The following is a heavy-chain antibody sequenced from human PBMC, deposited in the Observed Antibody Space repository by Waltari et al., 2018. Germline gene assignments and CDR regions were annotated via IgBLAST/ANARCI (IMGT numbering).Heavy chain of an antibody. Sequence: QVQLVQSGAEVKKPGASVKVPCKVSGYTLTELSMHWVRQAPGKGLEWMGGFDPEDGETIYAQKCQGRVTMTEDTSTDTAYMELSSLRSEDTAVYYCAATPNYYGSGSYYWYFDLWGRGTLVTVSS. CDR1: GYTLTELS. CDR2: FDPEDGET. CDR3: AATPNYYGSGSYYWYFDL. J-gene: IGHJ2*01. V-gene: IGHV1-24*01. D-gene: IGHD3-10*01.